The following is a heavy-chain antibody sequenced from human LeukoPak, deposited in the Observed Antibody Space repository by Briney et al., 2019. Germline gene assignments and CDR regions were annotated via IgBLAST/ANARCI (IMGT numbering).Heavy chain of an antibody. V-gene: IGHV4-59*01. CDR1: GGSISSYY. D-gene: IGHD1-26*01. J-gene: IGHJ4*02. Sequence: SEPLPLTCTVSGGSISSYYWSWIRQPPGEGLEWIGYIYYSGSTNYNPSLKSRVTMSVDTSKNQFSLKLSSVTAADTAVYYCARGPVGPTIPFDYGGQGTLVTVSS. CDR3: ARGPVGPTIPFDY. CDR2: IYYSGST.